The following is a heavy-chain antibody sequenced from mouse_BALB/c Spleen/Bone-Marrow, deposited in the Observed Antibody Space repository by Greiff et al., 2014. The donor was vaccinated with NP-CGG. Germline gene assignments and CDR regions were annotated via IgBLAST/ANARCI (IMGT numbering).Heavy chain of an antibody. D-gene: IGHD2-4*01. Sequence: VQLQQSGAELAKPGASVKMSCKASGYPFATYWMHWVNQRPGQGLEWVGYINPFTGCTEYNRKFKDKATLTADKSSSTAYMQLSSLTSEDSTVYYCARGLRDWYFDVWGAGTTVTVSS. CDR3: ARGLRDWYFDV. V-gene: IGHV1-7*01. CDR1: GYPFATYW. CDR2: INPFTGCT. J-gene: IGHJ1*01.